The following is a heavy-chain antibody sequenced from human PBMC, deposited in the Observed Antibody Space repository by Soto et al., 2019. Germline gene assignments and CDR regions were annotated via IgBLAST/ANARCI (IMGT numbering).Heavy chain of an antibody. CDR2: IYTSGST. D-gene: IGHD2-2*01. CDR3: ARACSSNSCYDVFDY. CDR1: GGSISSYY. J-gene: IGHJ4*02. Sequence: GPGLLKPSETLSLTCTVSGGSISSYYWSWIRQPAGKGLEWIGRIYTSGSTNYNPSLKSRVTMSVDTSKNQFSLKLSSVTAADTAVYYCARACSSNSCYDVFDYWGQGTLVTVSS. V-gene: IGHV4-4*07.